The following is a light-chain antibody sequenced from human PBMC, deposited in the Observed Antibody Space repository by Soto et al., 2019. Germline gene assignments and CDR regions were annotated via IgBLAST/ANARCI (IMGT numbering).Light chain of an antibody. CDR3: SSYTISSTSYV. Sequence: QSALTQPASVSGSPGQSITISCTGTSSDVGGYNYVSWYQQHPGKAPKLMIYEVSNRPSGVSNRFSGSNSGNTSSLTISGRQAEDEDDYYCSSYTISSTSYVFGTGTKVTVL. CDR1: SSDVGGYNY. V-gene: IGLV2-14*01. CDR2: EVS. J-gene: IGLJ1*01.